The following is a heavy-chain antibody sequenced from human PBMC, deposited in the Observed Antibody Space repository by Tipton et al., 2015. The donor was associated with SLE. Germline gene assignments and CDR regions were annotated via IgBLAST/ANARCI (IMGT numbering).Heavy chain of an antibody. D-gene: IGHD4-17*01. Sequence: SGFTFSSYGMHWVRQAPGKGLEWVAVIWYDGSNKYYADSVKGRFTISRDNSKNTLYLQMNSLRAEDTAVYYCAKGGLTTVTNWYFDLWGRGTLATVSS. V-gene: IGHV3-33*06. CDR3: AKGGLTTVTNWYFDL. J-gene: IGHJ2*01. CDR1: GFTFSSYG. CDR2: IWYDGSNK.